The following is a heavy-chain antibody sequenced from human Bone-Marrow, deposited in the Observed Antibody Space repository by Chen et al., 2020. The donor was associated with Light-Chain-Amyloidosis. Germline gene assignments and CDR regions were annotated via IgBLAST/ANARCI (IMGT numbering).Heavy chain of an antibody. Sequence: QVQLVEFGGGVVQPGRSLRLSCAASRFNFIAYAMHWVRQVPGKGLEWVAVISDDGTQKRYADTGKGRFTISRDNSNNTLYLQMDSLRPDDTAVYYCARDPEWELAKPGYYFDYWGQGTLVAVSS. CDR3: ARDPEWELAKPGYYFDY. V-gene: IGHV3-30*04. CDR2: ISDDGTQK. CDR1: RFNFIAYA. J-gene: IGHJ4*02. D-gene: IGHD1-26*01.